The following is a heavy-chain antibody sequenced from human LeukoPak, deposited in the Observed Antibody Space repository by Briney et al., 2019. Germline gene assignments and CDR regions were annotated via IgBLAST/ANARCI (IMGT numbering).Heavy chain of an antibody. J-gene: IGHJ4*02. Sequence: SETLSLTCTVSGGSISSSSYYWGWNRQPPGKGLEWIVSIYYSGSTYYNPSLKSRVTISVDTSKNQFSLKLSSVTAADTAVYYCASRYYYDSSGYFFDYWGQGTLVTVSS. V-gene: IGHV4-39*01. CDR3: ASRYYYDSSGYFFDY. D-gene: IGHD3-22*01. CDR2: IYYSGST. CDR1: GGSISSSSYY.